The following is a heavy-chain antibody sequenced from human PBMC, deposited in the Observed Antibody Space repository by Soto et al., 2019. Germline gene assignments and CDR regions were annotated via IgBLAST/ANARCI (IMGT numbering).Heavy chain of an antibody. CDR3: AREGIAAAGDY. CDR1: GYTFTSYG. CDR2: ISAYNGKT. V-gene: IGHV1-18*01. J-gene: IGHJ4*02. D-gene: IGHD6-13*01. Sequence: ASVKVSCKASGYTFTSYGISWVRQAPGQGLEWMGWISAYNGKTNYAQKIQGRNTMTKDTSTSTTYMELRRLRSDDTAVYYCAREGIAAAGDYWGQGTLVTVSS.